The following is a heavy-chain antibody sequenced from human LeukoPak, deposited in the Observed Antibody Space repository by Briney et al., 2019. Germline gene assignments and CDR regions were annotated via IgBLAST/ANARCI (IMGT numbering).Heavy chain of an antibody. Sequence: PGGSLRLSCAASGFTFSNYGLHWVRQAPGKGLEWLAVMWFDGSHKYYADSVKGRFTISRDNSKSMLYLQMNRLRAEDTAVYYCARDITGDPPPYYFDYWGQGSLVTVSS. J-gene: IGHJ4*02. V-gene: IGHV3-33*01. CDR3: ARDITGDPPPYYFDY. CDR2: MWFDGSHK. CDR1: GFTFSNYG. D-gene: IGHD7-27*01.